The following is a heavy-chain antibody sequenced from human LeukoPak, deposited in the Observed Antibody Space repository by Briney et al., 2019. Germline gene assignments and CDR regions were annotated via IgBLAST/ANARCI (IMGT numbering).Heavy chain of an antibody. Sequence: SETLSLTCAVYGGSFSGYYWSWIRQPPGKGLEWIGEINHSGSTNYNPSLRSRVTISVETSKNQFSLKVRSMTAADTAVYYCARVPGVYYDRLTGYGSGWFDPWGQGTLVTVSS. D-gene: IGHD3-9*01. CDR3: ARVPGVYYDRLTGYGSGWFDP. CDR1: GGSFSGYY. J-gene: IGHJ5*02. CDR2: INHSGST. V-gene: IGHV4-34*01.